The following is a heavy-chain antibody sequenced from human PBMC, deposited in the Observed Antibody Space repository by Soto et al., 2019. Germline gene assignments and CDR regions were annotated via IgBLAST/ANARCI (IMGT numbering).Heavy chain of an antibody. D-gene: IGHD3-3*01. V-gene: IGHV4-31*03. CDR2: IYYSGST. Sequence: TLSLTCTVSGGSISSGGYYWSWIRQHPGKGLEWIGYIYYSGSTYYNPSLKSRVTISVDTSKNQFSLKLSSVTAADTAVYYCARDVLRSNYYGMDVWGQGTTVTVSS. CDR3: ARDVLRSNYYGMDV. CDR1: GGSISSGGYY. J-gene: IGHJ6*02.